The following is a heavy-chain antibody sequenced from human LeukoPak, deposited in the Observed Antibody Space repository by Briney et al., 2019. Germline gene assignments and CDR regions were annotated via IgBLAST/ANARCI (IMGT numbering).Heavy chain of an antibody. CDR3: AREGGYCSGGSCRWFDS. J-gene: IGHJ5*01. CDR1: GCTFSNYD. D-gene: IGHD2-15*01. Sequence: GGSLRLSWATSGCTFSNYDMNWVRQAPGKGLEWVSSINIRNYVYYADSVKGRVTISRDNAKNSLYLQMNSLRAEDTAVYYCAREGGYCSGGSCRWFDSWGQGSLVTVSS. CDR2: INIRNYV. V-gene: IGHV3-69-1*01.